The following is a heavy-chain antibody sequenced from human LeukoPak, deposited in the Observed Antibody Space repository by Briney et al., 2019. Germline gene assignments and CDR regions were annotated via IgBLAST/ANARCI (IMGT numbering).Heavy chain of an antibody. CDR2: IWYDGSNK. CDR3: ARGYGGNSASLDY. V-gene: IGHV3-33*01. D-gene: IGHD4-23*01. CDR1: GFTFRSYG. J-gene: IGHJ4*02. Sequence: GWSLRLSCAASGFTFRSYGIHWVRQAPGKGLEWVTVIWYDGSNKYYTDSVKGRFTISRDNSKNTLYLQMNSLRAEDTAVYYCARGYGGNSASLDYWGQGTLVTVSS.